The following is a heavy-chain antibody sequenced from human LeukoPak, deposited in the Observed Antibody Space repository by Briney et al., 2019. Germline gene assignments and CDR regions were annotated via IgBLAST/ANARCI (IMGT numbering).Heavy chain of an antibody. CDR3: AREGTEKYYDILTGSFTIDY. CDR1: GYSLTGHY. V-gene: IGHV1-2*02. J-gene: IGHJ4*02. D-gene: IGHD3-9*01. Sequence: ASVKVSCKASGYSLTGHYMHWVRQAPGQGLEWMGWINPKSGGTNYAQKFQGRVTMTRDTSISTAYMDMSSLRSDDTAVYYCAREGTEKYYDILTGSFTIDYWGQGTLVTVSS. CDR2: INPKSGGT.